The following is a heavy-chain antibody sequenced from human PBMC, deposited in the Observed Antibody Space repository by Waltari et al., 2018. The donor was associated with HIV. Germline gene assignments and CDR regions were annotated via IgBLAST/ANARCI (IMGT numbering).Heavy chain of an antibody. CDR2: ISYEGSNR. D-gene: IGHD5-18*01. CDR3: AKGGTVYGYYHYFDY. Sequence: QVQLVESGGGVVQPGRSLSLSGAASSSTFSSSGIHWVSQSPGKGLEWVALISYEGSNRYYADSVKGRFTISRDNSKNTLWLQMSSLRAEDTAVYYCAKGGTVYGYYHYFDYWGQGTLVTVSS. V-gene: IGHV3-30*18. CDR1: SSTFSSSG. J-gene: IGHJ4*02.